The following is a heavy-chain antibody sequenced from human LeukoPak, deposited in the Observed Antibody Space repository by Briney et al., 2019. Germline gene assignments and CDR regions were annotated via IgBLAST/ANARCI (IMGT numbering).Heavy chain of an antibody. J-gene: IGHJ4*02. CDR2: IYYSGST. CDR1: GGSISSGSYY. Sequence: PSETLSLTCTVSGGSISSGSYYWSWIRQPPGKGLEWIGYIYYSGSTYYNPSLKSRVTISVDTSKNQFSLKLSSVTAADTAVYYCARVSFYYDSSETTLYFDYWGQGTLVTVSS. CDR3: ARVSFYYDSSETTLYFDY. D-gene: IGHD3-22*01. V-gene: IGHV4-30-4*08.